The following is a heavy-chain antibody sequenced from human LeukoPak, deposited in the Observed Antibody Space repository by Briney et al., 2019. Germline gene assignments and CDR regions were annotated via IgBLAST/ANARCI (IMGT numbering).Heavy chain of an antibody. CDR1: GGSLSRHY. V-gene: IGHV4-59*11. CDR2: IYYSGST. CDR3: ARVSRGWFDP. D-gene: IGHD3-16*01. Sequence: SETLSLTCTVSGGSLSRHYWSWIRQPPGKGLEWIGYIYYSGSTNYNPSLKSRVTISVDTSKNQFSLKLSSVTAADTAVYYCARVSRGWFDPWGQVTLVTVSS. J-gene: IGHJ5*02.